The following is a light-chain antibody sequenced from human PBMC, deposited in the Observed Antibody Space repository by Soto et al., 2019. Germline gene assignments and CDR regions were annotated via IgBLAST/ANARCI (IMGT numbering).Light chain of an antibody. CDR1: SSNIGNNY. Sequence: QSVLTQPPSVSAAPGQTVTISCSGSSSNIGNNYVSWYQQLPGTAPKLLIYENNKRPSGIPDRFSGSKSGTSATLGITGLQTGDEADYYCGTWDSSLSAPLFGGGTQLTVL. CDR2: ENN. J-gene: IGLJ2*01. CDR3: GTWDSSLSAPL. V-gene: IGLV1-51*02.